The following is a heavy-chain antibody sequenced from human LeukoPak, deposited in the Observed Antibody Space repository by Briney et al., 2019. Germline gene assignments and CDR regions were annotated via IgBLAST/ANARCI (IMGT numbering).Heavy chain of an antibody. CDR1: GGSIISYY. V-gene: IGHV3-11*01. CDR2: ISSSGSTI. CDR3: ARDQYSSGWHLDY. D-gene: IGHD6-19*01. Sequence: LSLTCSVSGGSIISYYWSWIRQAPGKGLEWVSYISSSGSTIYYADSVKGRFTISRDNAKNSLYLQMNSLRAEDTAVYYCARDQYSSGWHLDYWGQGTLVTVSS. J-gene: IGHJ4*02.